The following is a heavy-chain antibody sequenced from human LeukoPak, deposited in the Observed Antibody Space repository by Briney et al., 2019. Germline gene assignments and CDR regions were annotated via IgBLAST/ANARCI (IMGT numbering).Heavy chain of an antibody. D-gene: IGHD3-22*01. J-gene: IGHJ4*02. CDR1: GFTFSNFW. CDR3: ARDPRGAFYDSSGYGY. CDR2: VKQDGSEK. Sequence: GGSLRLSCAASGFTFSNFWMHWVRQAPGKGLEWVANVKQDGSEKYYVDSVKGRFTISRDNAKNSLYLQMNSLRAEDTAVYYCARDPRGAFYDSSGYGYWGQGTLVTVSS. V-gene: IGHV3-7*01.